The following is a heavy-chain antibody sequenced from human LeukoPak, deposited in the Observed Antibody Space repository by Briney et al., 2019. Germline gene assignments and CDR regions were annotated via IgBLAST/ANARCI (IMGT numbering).Heavy chain of an antibody. D-gene: IGHD6-13*01. V-gene: IGHV4-39*01. CDR1: GGSISSSSHY. CDR3: ARNASIAAAGNGGRYFDY. Sequence: SQTLSLTCTVSGGSISSSSHYWGWIRQPPGKGLEWIGSIYYSGSTSYNPSLKSRVTISVDTSKNEFSLSLSSVAAADTAVYYCARNASIAAAGNGGRYFDYWGQGTLVTVSS. CDR2: IYYSGST. J-gene: IGHJ4*02.